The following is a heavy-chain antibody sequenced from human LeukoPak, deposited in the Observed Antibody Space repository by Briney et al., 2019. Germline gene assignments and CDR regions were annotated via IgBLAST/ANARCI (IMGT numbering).Heavy chain of an antibody. J-gene: IGHJ6*02. CDR1: GYTFTNYA. V-gene: IGHV1-3*01. CDR3: AREVAYYYGSGAPSYGMDV. D-gene: IGHD3-10*01. CDR2: ISPGNGNT. Sequence: ASVKVSCKASGYTFTNYAIHWVRQAPGQRLEWMGWISPGNGNTKYSQKFQGRVTLTRDTSANTAYMELRSLRSDDTAVYYCAREVAYYYGSGAPSYGMDVWGQGTTVTVSS.